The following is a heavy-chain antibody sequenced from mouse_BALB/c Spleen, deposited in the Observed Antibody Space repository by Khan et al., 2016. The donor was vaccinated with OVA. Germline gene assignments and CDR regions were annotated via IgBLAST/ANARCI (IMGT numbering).Heavy chain of an antibody. CDR1: GYTFTSYW. CDR3: TRGGYYRKSLFAS. V-gene: IGHV1S22*01. J-gene: IGHJ3*01. D-gene: IGHD1-1*01. CDR2: IYPGSGST. Sequence: LQQPGSELVRPGASVKLSCKASGYTFTSYWMHWVKQRHGQGLEWIGNIYPGSGSTNYDEMFKSKGTLTVDTSSSTAYMHLSSLTSEDSTVYYCTRGGYYRKSLFASWGQGTLVTVSA.